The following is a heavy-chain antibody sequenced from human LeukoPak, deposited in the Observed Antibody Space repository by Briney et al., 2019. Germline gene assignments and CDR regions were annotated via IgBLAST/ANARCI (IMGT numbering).Heavy chain of an antibody. CDR3: ASMADQMVFRGPAFEI. CDR1: GFTVSSNY. J-gene: IGHJ3*02. CDR2: IYRGGST. Sequence: RTGGSLRLSCAASGFTVSSNYMSWVRQAPGKGLEWVSVIYRGGSTYYADSVKGRFTISRDNSKNTLYLQMNSLRAEDTAVYYCASMADQMVFRGPAFEIWGQGTMVTVSS. D-gene: IGHD3-10*01. V-gene: IGHV3-66*01.